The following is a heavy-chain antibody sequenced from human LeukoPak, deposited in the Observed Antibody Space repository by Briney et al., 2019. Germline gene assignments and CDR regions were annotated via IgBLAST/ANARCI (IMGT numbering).Heavy chain of an antibody. CDR1: GYNFTDYY. CDR2: INPNSGGA. J-gene: IGHJ5*02. Sequence: ASVKVSCKASGYNFTDYYIHWVRQAPGQGLEWMGWINPNSGGAHSAQKFQGRVTMTRDTSISTAYMELSRLTSDDMAVYYSARSRDIVVVVAATYNWFDPWGQGTLVTVSS. D-gene: IGHD2-15*01. V-gene: IGHV1-2*02. CDR3: ARSRDIVVVVAATYNWFDP.